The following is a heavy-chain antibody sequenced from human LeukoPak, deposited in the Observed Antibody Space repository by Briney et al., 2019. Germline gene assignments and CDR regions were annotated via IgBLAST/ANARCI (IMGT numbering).Heavy chain of an antibody. D-gene: IGHD3-22*01. CDR1: GFTVSSNY. CDR2: IYSAGNT. J-gene: IGHJ4*02. V-gene: IGHV3-66*01. CDR3: ARARDRGYYYGFDY. Sequence: PGGSLRLSCAASGFTVSSNYISWVRQAPGKGLEWVSVIYSAGNTYYADSVQGRFTMSRENPENTLYLQMNSLRAEDTAVYYCARARDRGYYYGFDYWGQGTLVTVSS.